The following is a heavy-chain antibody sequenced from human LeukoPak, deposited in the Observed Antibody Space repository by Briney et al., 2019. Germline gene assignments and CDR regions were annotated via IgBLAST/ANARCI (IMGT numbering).Heavy chain of an antibody. Sequence: PGGSLRLSCAASGFIFSNFWMSWVRQAPGKGPEWVANIKQDGGETYYLDSVKGRFTVSRDNAKNSLYLQMNTLRAEDTAVYYCAKVPLRSWYEAPSPPAFDYWGQGTLVTVSS. D-gene: IGHD6-13*01. V-gene: IGHV3-7*01. CDR3: AKVPLRSWYEAPSPPAFDY. J-gene: IGHJ4*02. CDR1: GFIFSNFW. CDR2: IKQDGGET.